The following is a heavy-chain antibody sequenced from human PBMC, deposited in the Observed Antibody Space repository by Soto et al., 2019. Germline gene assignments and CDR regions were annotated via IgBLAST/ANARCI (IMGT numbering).Heavy chain of an antibody. Sequence: ATLSFTCSLFGLSISSNYWSWIRQSPDKGLEWLGYVFYGGTDYNPSLGGRVSMSFETSKSQFSQKLTSVTVADTAVYYCASYRGALYFESWGPGILVTVSS. CDR1: GLSISSNY. V-gene: IGHV4-59*01. CDR3: ASYRGALYFES. CDR2: VFYGGT. D-gene: IGHD3-16*01. J-gene: IGHJ4*02.